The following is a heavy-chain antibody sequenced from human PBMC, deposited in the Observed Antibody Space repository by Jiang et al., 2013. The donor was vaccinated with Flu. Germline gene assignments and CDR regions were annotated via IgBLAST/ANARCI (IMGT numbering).Heavy chain of an antibody. V-gene: IGHV3-33*05. CDR1: GFNFNIYG. D-gene: IGHD2-15*01. CDR2: MSYDGSRE. J-gene: IGHJ4*02. Sequence: VQLVESGGDVVQPGRSLRLSCAASGFNFNIYGMYWVRQAPGKGLEWVAYMSYDGSRENYAGSVMGRFTISRDNSKNTLYLQMNSLRADDMAMYYCAKRQADALGGAALDYWGQGDPGHRLL. CDR3: AKRQADALGGAALDY.